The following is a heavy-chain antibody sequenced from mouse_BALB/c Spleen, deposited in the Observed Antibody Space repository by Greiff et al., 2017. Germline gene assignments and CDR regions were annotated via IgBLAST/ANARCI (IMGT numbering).Heavy chain of an antibody. Sequence: EVQRVESGAELVKPGASVKLSCTASGFNIKDTYMHWVKQRPEQGLEWIGRIDPANGNTKYDPKFQGKATITADTSSNTAYLQLSSLTSEDTAVYYCARLLDYAMDYWGQGTSVTVSS. CDR2: IDPANGNT. J-gene: IGHJ4*01. CDR3: ARLLDYAMDY. V-gene: IGHV14-3*02. CDR1: GFNIKDTY.